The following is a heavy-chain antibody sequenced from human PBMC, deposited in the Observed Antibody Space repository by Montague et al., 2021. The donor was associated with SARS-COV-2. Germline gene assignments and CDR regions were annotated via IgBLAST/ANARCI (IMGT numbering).Heavy chain of an antibody. CDR2: INHSGST. CDR3: AIPMVRGFSRAFDI. V-gene: IGHV4-34*01. D-gene: IGHD3-10*01. CDR1: GGSFSGYY. J-gene: IGHJ3*02. Sequence: SETLSLTCAVYGGSFSGYYCCWIRLPPGKGLEWNGEINHSGSTNYNPSPTRRVTISVATSKNQFPLKLSSVTAAATAVYYCAIPMVRGFSRAFDIWGQGTMVTVSS.